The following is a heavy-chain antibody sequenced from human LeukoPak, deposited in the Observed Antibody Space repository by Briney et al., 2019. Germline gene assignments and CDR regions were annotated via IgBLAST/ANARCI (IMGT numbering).Heavy chain of an antibody. D-gene: IGHD6-25*01. J-gene: IGHJ6*04. CDR2: ITSSSTYT. V-gene: IGHV3-21*01. CDR3: ARDGTPIYSNGWVYMDV. CDR1: GFSFSSYN. Sequence: GGSLRLSCAASGFSFSSYNMNWVRLTPGKGLEWVSSITSSSTYTFYADSVKGRFTISRDNAKNSLYLQMSNLRGEDTALYYCARDGTPIYSNGWVYMDVWGKGTTVTISS.